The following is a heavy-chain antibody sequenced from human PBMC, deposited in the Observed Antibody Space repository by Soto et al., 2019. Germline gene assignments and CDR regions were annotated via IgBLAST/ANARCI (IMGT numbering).Heavy chain of an antibody. CDR3: ARGAGRVYSSSPRQFDP. J-gene: IGHJ5*02. V-gene: IGHV4-31*03. D-gene: IGHD6-13*01. CDR1: GGSISSGGYY. Sequence: QVQLQESGPGLVKPSQTLSLTCTVSGGSISSGGYYWSWIRQHPGKGLEWIGYIYYSGSTYYNPSLKRRVTISVDTSKNQFSLKLSSVTAADTAVYYGARGAGRVYSSSPRQFDPWGQGTLVTVSS. CDR2: IYYSGST.